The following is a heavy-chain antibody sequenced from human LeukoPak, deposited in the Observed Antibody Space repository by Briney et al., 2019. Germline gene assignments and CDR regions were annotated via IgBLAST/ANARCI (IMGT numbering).Heavy chain of an antibody. V-gene: IGHV4-59*08. Sequence: SETLSLTCTVPGGSISSYYWSWIRQPPGKGLEWIGYIYYSGSTNYNPSLKSRVTISVDTSKNQFSLKLSSVTAADTAVYYCARGGVPSYYFDYWGQGTLVTVSS. J-gene: IGHJ4*02. CDR2: IYYSGST. D-gene: IGHD3-10*01. CDR3: ARGGVPSYYFDY. CDR1: GGSISSYY.